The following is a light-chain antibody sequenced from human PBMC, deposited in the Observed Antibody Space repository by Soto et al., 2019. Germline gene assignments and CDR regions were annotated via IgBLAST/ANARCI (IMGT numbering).Light chain of an antibody. CDR1: QSIRSW. CDR3: QQYHSSLPLT. CDR2: KAS. V-gene: IGKV1-5*03. Sequence: DFQMTQSPPLLPASIGDRVTITCRASQSIRSWLAWYQQKPGKAPKLLMSKASTLESGVPSRFAGRGSGTEFLLTIGSLQPEDFATYYCQQYHSSLPLTFGQGTKVEMK. J-gene: IGKJ1*01.